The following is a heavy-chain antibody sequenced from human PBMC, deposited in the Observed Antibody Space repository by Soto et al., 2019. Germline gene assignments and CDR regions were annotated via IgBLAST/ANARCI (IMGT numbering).Heavy chain of an antibody. V-gene: IGHV3-30*18. CDR3: VKDGSSGWPYFYGMDV. CDR1: GFTFSSYG. J-gene: IGHJ6*02. D-gene: IGHD6-19*01. CDR2: ISYDGRNK. Sequence: QVQLVESGGGVVQPGRSLRLSCAASGFTFSSYGMHWVRQAPGKGLEWVAVISYDGRNKYYADAVKGRFTISRDNSKNTLYLQMSSLRAEDTAVYYCVKDGSSGWPYFYGMDVWGQGTTVTVSS.